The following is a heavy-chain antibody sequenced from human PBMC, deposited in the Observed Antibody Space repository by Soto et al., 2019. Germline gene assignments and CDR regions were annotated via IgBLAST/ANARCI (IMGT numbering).Heavy chain of an antibody. V-gene: IGHV2-5*01. CDR3: AHRPSGSYVTYYYYGMDV. CDR2: IYWNDDK. CDR1: GFSLSTSGVG. Sequence: QITLKESGPTLVKPTQTLTLTCTFSGFSLSTSGVGVGWIRQPPGKALEWLALIYWNDDKRYSPSLKSRLTITKDTSKYQVVLTMTNMDPVDTATYYCAHRPSGSYVTYYYYGMDVWGQGTTVTVSS. D-gene: IGHD1-26*01. J-gene: IGHJ6*02.